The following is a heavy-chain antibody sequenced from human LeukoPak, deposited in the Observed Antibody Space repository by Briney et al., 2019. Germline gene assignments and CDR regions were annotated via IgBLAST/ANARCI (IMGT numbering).Heavy chain of an antibody. Sequence: GDSLKISCKGSGYSFTSYWIGWVRQMPGKGLECMGIIYPGDSDTRYSPSFQGQVTISADKSISTAYLQWSSLKASDTAMYYCARESLRFGEYTYDYWGQGTLITVSS. V-gene: IGHV5-51*01. CDR1: GYSFTSYW. CDR3: ARESLRFGEYTYDY. CDR2: IYPGDSDT. D-gene: IGHD3-10*01. J-gene: IGHJ4*02.